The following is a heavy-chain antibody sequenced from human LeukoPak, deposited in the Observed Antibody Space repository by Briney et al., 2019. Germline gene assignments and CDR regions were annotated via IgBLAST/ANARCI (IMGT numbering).Heavy chain of an antibody. D-gene: IGHD2-21*01. V-gene: IGHV3-7*01. CDR3: ARDSLFRSNDF. CDR2: IKQDGSER. Sequence: GGSLRLSCAATGFIFSNYAMNWVRQAPGKGLEWVANIKQDGSERNYVDSVKGRFTISRDNAKNSLYPQMNSLRAEDTAVYYCARDSLFRSNDFWGQGTLVTVSS. CDR1: GFIFSNYA. J-gene: IGHJ4*02.